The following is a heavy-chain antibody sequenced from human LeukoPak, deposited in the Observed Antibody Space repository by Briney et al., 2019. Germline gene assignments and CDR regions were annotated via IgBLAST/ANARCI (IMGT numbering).Heavy chain of an antibody. J-gene: IGHJ3*02. CDR2: INHSGST. CDR3: ARGRGSTSYLPRAFDI. Sequence: PSETLSLTCAVYGGSFRGYYWSWIRQPPGKGLEWIGEINHSGSTNYNPSLKSRVTISVDTSKNQFSLKLSSVTAADTAVYYCARGRGSTSYLPRAFDIWGQGTMVTVSS. V-gene: IGHV4-34*01. CDR1: GGSFRGYY. D-gene: IGHD2-2*01.